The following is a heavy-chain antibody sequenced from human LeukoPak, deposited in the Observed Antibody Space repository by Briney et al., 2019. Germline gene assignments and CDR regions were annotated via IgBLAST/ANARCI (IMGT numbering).Heavy chain of an antibody. D-gene: IGHD5-18*01. V-gene: IGHV1-2*02. CDR3: AREKWDSYGAMDYYYYGMDV. CDR2: INPNSGGT. J-gene: IGHJ6*02. CDR1: GYTFTGYY. Sequence: GASVKVSCKASGYTFTGYYMHWVRQAPGQGLEWMGWINPNSGGTNYAQKFQGRVTMTGDTSISTAYMELSRLRSDDTAVYYCAREKWDSYGAMDYYYYGMDVWGQGTTVTVSS.